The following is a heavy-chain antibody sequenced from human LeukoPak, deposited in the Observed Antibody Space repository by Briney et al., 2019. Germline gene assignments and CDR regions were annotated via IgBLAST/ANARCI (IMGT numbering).Heavy chain of an antibody. CDR2: IYTSGST. D-gene: IGHD3-9*01. CDR3: ARATTIFDKYYFDY. CDR1: GGSISSYY. Sequence: SETLSLTCTVSGGSISSYYWSWIRQPPGKGLEWIGRIYTSGSTNYNPSLKSRVTISVDTSKNQFSLKLSSVTAADTAVYYCARATTIFDKYYFDYWGQGTLVTVSS. J-gene: IGHJ4*02. V-gene: IGHV4-4*08.